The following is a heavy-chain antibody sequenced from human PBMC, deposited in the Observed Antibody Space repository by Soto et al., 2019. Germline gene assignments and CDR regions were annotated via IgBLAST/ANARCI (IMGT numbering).Heavy chain of an antibody. CDR1: GFTFSSYA. CDR2: ISYDGSNK. D-gene: IGHD3-10*01. CDR3: ARESGYGSGSSIEYYFDY. J-gene: IGHJ4*02. V-gene: IGHV3-30-3*01. Sequence: PGGSLRLSCAASGFTFSSYAMHWVRQAPGKGLEWVAVISYDGSNKYYADSVKGRFTISRDNSKNTLYLQMNSLRAEDTAVYYCARESGYGSGSSIEYYFDYWGQGTLVTVSS.